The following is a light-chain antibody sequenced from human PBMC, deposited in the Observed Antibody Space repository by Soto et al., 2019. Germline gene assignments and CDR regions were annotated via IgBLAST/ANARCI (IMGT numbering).Light chain of an antibody. CDR3: ATWADSVNGVV. Sequence: QSVLTQPPSASGTPGQRVTMSCSGSSSNIGSNSVYWCQQLPGTAPKVLIYSNDQRPSGVPDRFSGSKSGTSASLAISDLQSGDEAYYYCATWADSVNGVVIGGGTKLTVL. CDR1: SSNIGSNS. CDR2: SND. V-gene: IGLV1-44*01. J-gene: IGLJ2*01.